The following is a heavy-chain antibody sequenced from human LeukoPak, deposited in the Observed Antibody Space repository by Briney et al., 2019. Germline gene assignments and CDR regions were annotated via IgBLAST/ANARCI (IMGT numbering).Heavy chain of an antibody. CDR1: GFTFSSYS. V-gene: IGHV3-21*01. CDR2: ISTSSDYI. CDR3: ARDFPTVTTAGAFDI. D-gene: IGHD4-17*01. Sequence: GGSLRLSCAASGFTFSSYSMNWVRQASGKGLDWVSSISTSSDYIYYADSVKGRFTISRDNAKNSLYLQMNSLRAEDTAVYYCARDFPTVTTAGAFDIWGQWTMVTVSS. J-gene: IGHJ3*02.